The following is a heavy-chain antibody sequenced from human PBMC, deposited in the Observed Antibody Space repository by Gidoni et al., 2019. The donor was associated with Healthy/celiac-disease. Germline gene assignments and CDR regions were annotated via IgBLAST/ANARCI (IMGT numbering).Heavy chain of an antibody. CDR3: ARGGYSSGWDFDY. J-gene: IGHJ4*02. D-gene: IGHD6-19*01. V-gene: IGHV3-21*01. Sequence: EVQLVESGGGLVKPGGSLRLSCAASGFTFSSYSMNWVRQAPGKGLEWVSSISSSSSYIYYADSVKGRFTISRDNAKNSLYLQMNSLRAEDTAVYYCARGGYSSGWDFDYWGQGTLVTVSS. CDR2: ISSSSSYI. CDR1: GFTFSSYS.